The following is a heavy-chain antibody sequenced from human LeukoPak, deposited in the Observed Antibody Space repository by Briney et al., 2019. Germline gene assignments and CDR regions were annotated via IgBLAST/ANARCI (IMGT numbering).Heavy chain of an antibody. D-gene: IGHD5-24*01. J-gene: IGHJ4*02. CDR2: INGSGGRT. CDR1: GFTFSSSA. Sequence: GGSLRLSCIASGFTFSSSAMSWVRQAPGKGLEWVSDINGSGGRTYYADSVKGRFTISRDNSKSTLLLQMNSLRAEDTAVYYCAKSGYNRFDYWGQGTLVTVSS. V-gene: IGHV3-23*01. CDR3: AKSGYNRFDY.